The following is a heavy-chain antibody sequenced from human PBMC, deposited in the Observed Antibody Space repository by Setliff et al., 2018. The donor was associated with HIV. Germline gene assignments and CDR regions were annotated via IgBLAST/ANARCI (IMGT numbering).Heavy chain of an antibody. Sequence: GASVKVSCKAPGYTFSTYDFNWVRQAAGQGLEWMGWMSPKNNGSGFAQKFQARLTMTWNTSTNTAYMELRSLTSDDTAVYYCARGRYNSRIDVWGQGTTVTVSS. V-gene: IGHV1-8*01. CDR2: MSPKNNGS. CDR1: GYTFSTYD. J-gene: IGHJ6*02. CDR3: ARGRYNSRIDV. D-gene: IGHD5-18*01.